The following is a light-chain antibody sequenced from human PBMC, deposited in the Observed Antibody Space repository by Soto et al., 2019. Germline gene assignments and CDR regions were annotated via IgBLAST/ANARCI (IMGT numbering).Light chain of an antibody. CDR1: SSNIGAGYD. CDR3: QSYDSSLSGFYV. Sequence: QSVLTQPPSVSGAPGQRVTISCTGSSSNIGAGYDVHWYQQLPGTAPKLLIYDNNNRPSGVPDRFSGSKSGTSASLAITGLQAEYEADYDCQSYDSSLSGFYVFGTGTKVTVL. V-gene: IGLV1-40*01. J-gene: IGLJ1*01. CDR2: DNN.